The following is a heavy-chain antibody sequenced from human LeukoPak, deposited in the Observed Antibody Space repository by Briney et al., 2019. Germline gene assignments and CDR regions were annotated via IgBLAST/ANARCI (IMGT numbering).Heavy chain of an antibody. V-gene: IGHV3-21*04. D-gene: IGHD1/OR15-1a*01. CDR2: ISSSSSYI. CDR1: GFTFSSYS. J-gene: IGHJ6*03. Sequence: PGGSLRLSCAASGFTFSSYSMNWVRQAPGKGLEWVSSISSSSSYIYYADSVKGRVTISRDNAKNSLYLQMNSLRSDDTAVYYCARDRTGITGTAIYYYYYYMDVWGKGTTVTVSS. CDR3: ARDRTGITGTAIYYYYYYMDV.